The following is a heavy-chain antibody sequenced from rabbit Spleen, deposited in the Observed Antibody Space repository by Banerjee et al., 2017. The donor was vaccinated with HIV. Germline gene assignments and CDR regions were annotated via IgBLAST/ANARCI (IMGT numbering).Heavy chain of an antibody. CDR3: ARLPNSADVGYSDL. Sequence: QSLEESGGDLVQPGASLTLTCTASGFSFSNSYYMCWVRQTPGKGLEWIASIFAGGSGNTYYASWAKGRFTVSKTSSTTVTLQMTSLTAADTATYFCARLPNSADVGYSDLWGPGTLVTVS. D-gene: IGHD1-1*01. J-gene: IGHJ4*01. V-gene: IGHV1S40*01. CDR2: IFAGGSGNT. CDR1: GFSFSNSYY.